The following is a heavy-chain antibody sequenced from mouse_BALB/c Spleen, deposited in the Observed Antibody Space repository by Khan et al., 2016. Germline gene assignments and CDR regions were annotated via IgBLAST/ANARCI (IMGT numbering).Heavy chain of an antibody. CDR1: GFSLTGYG. J-gene: IGHJ3*01. CDR3: SSDYDGFAY. D-gene: IGHD2-12*01. Sequence: VQLQESGPGLVAPSQSLSITCTVSGFSLTGYGVNWVRQPPGKGLEWLGKIWGDGRTDYNSALKSRVSISKDNSKSQDCLKMNSLQTDDTANYYCSSDYDGFAYWGHGTLVLVSA. V-gene: IGHV2-6-7*01. CDR2: IWGDGRT.